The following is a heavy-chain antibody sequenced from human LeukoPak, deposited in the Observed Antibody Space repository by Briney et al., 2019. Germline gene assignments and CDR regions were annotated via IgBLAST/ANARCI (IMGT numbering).Heavy chain of an antibody. CDR2: IYYSGST. D-gene: IGHD2-21*02. V-gene: IGHV4-59*01. CDR1: GGSISSYY. J-gene: IGHJ4*02. CDR3: ARGGGGDYRGAFDY. Sequence: SETLSLTCTVSGGSISSYYWSWIRQPPGKGLEWIGYIYYSGSTNYNPSLKSRVTISVDASKNQFSLKLSSVTAADTAVYYCARGGGGDYRGAFDYWGQGTLVTVSS.